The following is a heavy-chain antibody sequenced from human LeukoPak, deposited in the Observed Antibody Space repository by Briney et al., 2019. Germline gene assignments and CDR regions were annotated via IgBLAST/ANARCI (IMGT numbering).Heavy chain of an antibody. Sequence: GGSLRLSCAASGFTFSNAYMNWVRQAPGKGLEWVGRIKPKTDGETTEYAAPVKGRSSISRDDSKNMLYLQMNSLKTEDTAVYYCITPLPYSAQGGQGTLVTVSS. V-gene: IGHV3-15*07. CDR1: GFTFSNAY. D-gene: IGHD2-21*01. J-gene: IGHJ4*02. CDR2: IKPKTDGETT. CDR3: ITPLPYSAQ.